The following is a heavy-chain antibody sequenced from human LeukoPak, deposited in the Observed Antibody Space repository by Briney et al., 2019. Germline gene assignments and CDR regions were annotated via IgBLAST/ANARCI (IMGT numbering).Heavy chain of an antibody. Sequence: SETLSLTCTVSGGSISSYYGSWIRQPAGKGLEWIGRIYTSGSTNYNPSLKSRVTMSVDTSKNQFSLKLSSVTAADTAVYYCARGFTIFGVVIIGEAFDIWGQGTMVTVSS. V-gene: IGHV4-4*07. CDR3: ARGFTIFGVVIIGEAFDI. J-gene: IGHJ3*02. CDR2: IYTSGST. D-gene: IGHD3-3*01. CDR1: GGSISSYY.